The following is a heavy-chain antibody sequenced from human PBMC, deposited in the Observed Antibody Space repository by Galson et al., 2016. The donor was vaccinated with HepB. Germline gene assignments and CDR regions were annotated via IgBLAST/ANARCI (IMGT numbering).Heavy chain of an antibody. Sequence: ETLSLTCTVSGLSITSNYYWGWLRQPPGKGLEWIGTVFHIGATFYNPSLKSRVTISVDTSKNQFSLNLTSVTAADTALYFCARVCTPHVSVTHGFDPWGQGTLLTVSS. D-gene: IGHD5/OR15-5a*01. CDR2: VFHIGAT. V-gene: IGHV4-38-2*02. J-gene: IGHJ5*02. CDR1: GLSITSNYY. CDR3: ARVCTPHVSVTHGFDP.